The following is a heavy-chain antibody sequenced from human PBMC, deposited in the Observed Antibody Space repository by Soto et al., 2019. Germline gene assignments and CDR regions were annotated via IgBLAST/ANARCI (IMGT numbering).Heavy chain of an antibody. CDR2: ISGSGGST. Sequence: EVQLLESGGGLVQPGGSLRLSCAASGFTFSSYAMSWVRQAPGKGLEWVSAISGSGGSTYYEDSVKGRFTISRDNSKNTLYLQMNSLRAEDTAVYYCAKDLRSYYYAFDIWGQGTMVTVSS. CDR3: AKDLRSYYYAFDI. V-gene: IGHV3-23*01. D-gene: IGHD1-26*01. J-gene: IGHJ3*02. CDR1: GFTFSSYA.